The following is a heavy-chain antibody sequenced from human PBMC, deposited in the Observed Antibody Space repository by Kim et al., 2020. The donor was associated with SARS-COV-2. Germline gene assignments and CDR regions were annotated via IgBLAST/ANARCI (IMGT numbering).Heavy chain of an antibody. CDR2: IWYDGSNK. CDR1: GFTFSSYG. V-gene: IGHV3-33*01. Sequence: GGSLRLSCAASGFTFSSYGMHWVRQAPGKGLEWVAAIWYDGSNKYYADSVKGRFTISRDNSKNTLYLQMNSLRAEDTAVYYCASGVKEQGAFDIWGQGTMVTVSS. J-gene: IGHJ3*02. D-gene: IGHD1-26*01. CDR3: ASGVKEQGAFDI.